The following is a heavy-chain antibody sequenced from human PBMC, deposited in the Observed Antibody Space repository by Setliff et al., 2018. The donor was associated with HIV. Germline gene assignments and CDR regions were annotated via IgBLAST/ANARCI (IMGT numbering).Heavy chain of an antibody. CDR3: ARDVGSSAWPFDY. CDR1: GYTFTSYG. V-gene: IGHV1-18*01. J-gene: IGHJ4*02. D-gene: IGHD6-25*01. Sequence: ASVKVSCKASGYTFTSYGISWVRQAPGQGLEWMGWISAYDSNTNYEHRLQGRVTMTTDTSTSTAYMELRGLISDDTAVYYCARDVGSSAWPFDYWGQGALVTVSS. CDR2: ISAYDSNT.